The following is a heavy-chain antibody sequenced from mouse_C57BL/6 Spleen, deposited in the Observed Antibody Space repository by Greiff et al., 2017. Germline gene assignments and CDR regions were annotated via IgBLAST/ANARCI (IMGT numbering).Heavy chain of an antibody. J-gene: IGHJ2*01. V-gene: IGHV1-26*01. Sequence: VQLQQSGPELVKPGASVKISCKASGYTFTDYYMNWVKQSHGKSLEWIGDINPNNGGTSYNQKFKGKATLTVDKSSSTAYMELRSLTSEDSAVXYCARLPLYYSNSGYWGQGTTLTVSS. D-gene: IGHD2-5*01. CDR3: ARLPLYYSNSGY. CDR1: GYTFTDYY. CDR2: INPNNGGT.